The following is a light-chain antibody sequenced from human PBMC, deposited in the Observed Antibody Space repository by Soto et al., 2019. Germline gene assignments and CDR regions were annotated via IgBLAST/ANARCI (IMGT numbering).Light chain of an antibody. Sequence: DIQMTQSPSSLSASVGDRVTITCQASRDISRSFSWYQHRPGHAPKLLIYDASRLGAGVPSRFGGSGSGKHFTLTISSLQPEDLATYYCQHYQNLPRTFGQGTKLEIK. J-gene: IGKJ2*01. CDR2: DAS. CDR3: QHYQNLPRT. V-gene: IGKV1-33*01. CDR1: RDISRS.